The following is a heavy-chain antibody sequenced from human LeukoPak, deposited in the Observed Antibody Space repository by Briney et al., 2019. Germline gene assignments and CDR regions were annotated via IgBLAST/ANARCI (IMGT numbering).Heavy chain of an antibody. CDR3: ARSGYYGGDAFDI. CDR2: INSDGSST. Sequence: GGSLRLSCAASGFTFSSDWMHWVRQAPGKGLVWVSRINSDGSSTTYADSVKGRFTISRDNAKNTLYLQMNSLRAEDTAVYYCARSGYYGGDAFDIWGQGTMVTVSS. J-gene: IGHJ3*02. CDR1: GFTFSSDW. V-gene: IGHV3-74*01. D-gene: IGHD3-10*01.